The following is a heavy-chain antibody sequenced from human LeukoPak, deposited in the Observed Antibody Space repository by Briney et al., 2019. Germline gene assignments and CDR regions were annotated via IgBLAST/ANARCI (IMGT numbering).Heavy chain of an antibody. D-gene: IGHD3-9*01. CDR2: IYYSGST. V-gene: IGHV4-59*01. CDR1: GGSISSYY. CDR3: ARTKKDILTGYLFDY. J-gene: IGHJ4*02. Sequence: SETLSLTCTVSGGSISSYYWSWIRQPPGKGLEWIGYIYYSGSTNYNPSLKSRVTISVDTSKNQFSLKLSSVTAADTAVYYCARTKKDILTGYLFDYGGQGTLVTVPS.